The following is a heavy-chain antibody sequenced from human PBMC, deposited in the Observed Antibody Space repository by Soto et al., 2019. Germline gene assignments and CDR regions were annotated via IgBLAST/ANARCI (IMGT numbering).Heavy chain of an antibody. J-gene: IGHJ4*02. CDR2: ISSSSSYI. CDR1: GFTFSSYS. Sequence: VGSLRLSCAASGFTFSSYSMNWVRQAPGKGLEWVSSISSSSSYIYYADSVKGRFTISRDNAKNSLYLQMNSLRAEDTAVYYCARDPGAAGFDYWGQGTLVTVSS. D-gene: IGHD7-27*01. V-gene: IGHV3-21*01. CDR3: ARDPGAAGFDY.